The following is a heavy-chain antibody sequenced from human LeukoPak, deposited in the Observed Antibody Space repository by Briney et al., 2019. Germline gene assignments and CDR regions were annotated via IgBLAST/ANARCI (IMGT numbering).Heavy chain of an antibody. CDR1: GYTFTSYA. CDR3: ARDLYDYVWRSYRYLDY. CDR2: INTNTGNP. D-gene: IGHD3-16*02. Sequence: ASVKVSCKASGYTFTSYAMNWVRQAPGQGLEWMGWINTNTGNPTYAQGFTGRFVFSLDTSVSTAYLQISSLKAEDTAVYYCARDLYDYVWRSYRYLDYWGQGTLVTVSS. J-gene: IGHJ4*02. V-gene: IGHV7-4-1*02.